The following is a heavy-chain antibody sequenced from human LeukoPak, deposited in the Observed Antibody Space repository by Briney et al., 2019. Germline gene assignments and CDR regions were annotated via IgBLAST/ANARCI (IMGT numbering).Heavy chain of an antibody. CDR3: ARGIEYSRSDSDY. CDR1: GYTFTGYY. J-gene: IGHJ4*02. Sequence: ASVKVSCKASGYTFTGYYMHWVRQAPGPGLEWMGWINPNSGGTNYAQKFQGRVTMTRDTSISTAYMELSRLRSDDTAVYYCARGIEYSRSDSDYWGQGTLVTVSS. D-gene: IGHD6-6*01. V-gene: IGHV1-2*02. CDR2: INPNSGGT.